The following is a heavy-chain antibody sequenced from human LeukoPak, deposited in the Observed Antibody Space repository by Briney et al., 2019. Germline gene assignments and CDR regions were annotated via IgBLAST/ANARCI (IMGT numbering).Heavy chain of an antibody. Sequence: VASVKVSCKASGYTFTVYYMHWVRQAPGQGLEWMGRINPNSGGTNHAQKFQGRVTMTRDTSISTAYMELSRLRSDDTAVYYCARDPGGRAVTTGYYYGMDVWGQGTTVTASS. CDR1: GYTFTVYY. CDR3: ARDPGGRAVTTGYYYGMDV. V-gene: IGHV1-2*06. D-gene: IGHD4-11*01. CDR2: INPNSGGT. J-gene: IGHJ6*02.